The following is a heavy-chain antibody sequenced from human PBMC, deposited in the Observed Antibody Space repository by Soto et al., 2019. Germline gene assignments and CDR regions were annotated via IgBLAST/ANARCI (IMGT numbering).Heavy chain of an antibody. D-gene: IGHD3-22*01. CDR3: ARFRITMIVVVTPAYAFDI. CDR1: GGSISSGGYY. CDR2: IYYSRST. V-gene: IGHV4-31*03. J-gene: IGHJ3*02. Sequence: SETLSLTCTVSGGSISSGGYYWSWIRQHPGKGLEWIGYIYYSRSTYYNPSLKSRVTISVDTSKNQFSLKLSSVTAADTAVYCCARFRITMIVVVTPAYAFDIWGQGTMATVSS.